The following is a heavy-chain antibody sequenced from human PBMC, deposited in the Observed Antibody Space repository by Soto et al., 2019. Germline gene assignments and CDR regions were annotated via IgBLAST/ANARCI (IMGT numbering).Heavy chain of an antibody. CDR3: ARDGPVSGVNLDLGYYYMDV. J-gene: IGHJ6*03. D-gene: IGHD4-17*01. Sequence: PGGSLRLSCAASGFTFRSYSMNCVRQAPGKGLEWVSYISSSSSTIYYADSVKGRFTISRDNAKNSLYLQMNSLRAEDTAVYYCARDGPVSGVNLDLGYYYMDVWGKGTTVTVSS. CDR2: ISSSSSTI. V-gene: IGHV3-48*01. CDR1: GFTFRSYS.